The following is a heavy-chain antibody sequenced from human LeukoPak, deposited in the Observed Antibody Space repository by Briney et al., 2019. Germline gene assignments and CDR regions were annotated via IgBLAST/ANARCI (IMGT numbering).Heavy chain of an antibody. V-gene: IGHV3-21*01. Sequence: PGGSLRLSCAASGFTFSSYSMNWVRQAPGKGLEWVSSISSSSSYIYYADSVKGRCTISRDNAKNSLYLQMTSLRAEDTAVYYCARSLGYSYGYVFDYWGQGTLVTVSS. J-gene: IGHJ4*02. CDR1: GFTFSSYS. D-gene: IGHD5-18*01. CDR3: ARSLGYSYGYVFDY. CDR2: ISSSSSYI.